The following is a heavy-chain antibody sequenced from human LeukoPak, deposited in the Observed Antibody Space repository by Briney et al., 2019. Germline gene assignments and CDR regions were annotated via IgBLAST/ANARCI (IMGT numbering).Heavy chain of an antibody. D-gene: IGHD3-22*01. J-gene: IGHJ3*02. CDR1: GGSISSGGYY. V-gene: IGHV4-31*03. Sequence: PSQTLSLTCTVSGGSISSGGYYWSWIRQHPGKGLEWIGYIYYSGSTYYNPSLKSRVTISADTSKNQFSLKLSSVTAADTAVYYCARGVVGDSSGYYHAPDAFDIWGQGTMVTVSS. CDR3: ARGVVGDSSGYYHAPDAFDI. CDR2: IYYSGST.